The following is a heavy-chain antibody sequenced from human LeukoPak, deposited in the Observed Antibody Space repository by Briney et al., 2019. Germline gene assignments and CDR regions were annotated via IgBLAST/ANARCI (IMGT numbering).Heavy chain of an antibody. CDR3: VREGRVSGYDFDC. J-gene: IGHJ4*02. V-gene: IGHV3-74*03. D-gene: IGHD5-12*01. Sequence: GGSLRLSCAASGFTFSSYWMHWVRQAPGKGLMWVSRINSDGSSITYADSVKGRFTISRDNAKNTLYLQMNSLRVEDTAVYYCVREGRVSGYDFDCWGQGTLVTVSS. CDR2: INSDGSSI. CDR1: GFTFSSYW.